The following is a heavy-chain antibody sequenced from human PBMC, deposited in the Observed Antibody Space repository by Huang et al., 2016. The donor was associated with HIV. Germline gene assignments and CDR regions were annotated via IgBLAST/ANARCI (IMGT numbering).Heavy chain of an antibody. V-gene: IGHV3-30-3*01. CDR3: ARAKDTWDAYDI. CDR1: GFPFNNHA. Sequence: QVQLVESGGGVVQPGRSLRLSCAASGFPFNNHAMHWVRQAPGKGLEWVAFISNEGSNNYYADSVKGRFTISRDSSKSTLFLHMTSLRTEDTAVYYCARAKDTWDAYDIWGQGTMVIVSS. CDR2: ISNEGSNN. D-gene: IGHD5-18*01. J-gene: IGHJ3*02.